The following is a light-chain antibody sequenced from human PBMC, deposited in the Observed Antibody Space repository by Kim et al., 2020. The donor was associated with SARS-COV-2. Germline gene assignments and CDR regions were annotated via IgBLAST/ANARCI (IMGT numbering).Light chain of an antibody. CDR2: QDS. CDR3: QAWDSSTEVV. J-gene: IGLJ2*01. CDR1: KLGDKY. Sequence: SPEQTASSTCYGEKLGDKYVCWYKQKPGQYPVLVIYQDSKQPSRIPERFSGSNSGNTATLTISGTQAMDETDYYCQAWDSSTEVVFGGGTQLTVL. V-gene: IGLV3-1*01.